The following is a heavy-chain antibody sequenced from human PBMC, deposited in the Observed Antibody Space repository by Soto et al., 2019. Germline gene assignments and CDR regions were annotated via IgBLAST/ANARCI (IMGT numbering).Heavy chain of an antibody. Sequence: PSETLSLTCTVSVGSISSYYWSWIRQPPGKGLEWIGYIYYSGSTNYNPSLKSRVTISVDTSKNQFSLKLSSVAAADTAVYYCARGDNWFDPWGQGTLVTV. J-gene: IGHJ5*02. CDR1: VGSISSYY. CDR3: ARGDNWFDP. CDR2: IYYSGST. V-gene: IGHV4-59*01.